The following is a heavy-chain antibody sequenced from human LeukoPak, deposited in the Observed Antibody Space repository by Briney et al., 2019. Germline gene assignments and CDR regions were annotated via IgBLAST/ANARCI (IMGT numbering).Heavy chain of an antibody. CDR2: ISSSSSFI. CDR3: ARVNVCPRCHFDY. D-gene: IGHD3-16*01. V-gene: IGHV3-21*01. Sequence: GGSLRLSCAASGFTLSSYSMTWVRQAPGKGLEWVSSISSSSSFIYYADSVKGRFTISRDNAKNTLYLQMNSLRAEDTAVYYCARVNVCPRCHFDYWGQGTLVTVSS. J-gene: IGHJ4*02. CDR1: GFTLSSYS.